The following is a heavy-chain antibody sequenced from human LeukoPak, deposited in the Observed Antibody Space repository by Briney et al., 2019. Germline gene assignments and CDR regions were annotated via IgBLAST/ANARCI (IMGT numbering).Heavy chain of an antibody. D-gene: IGHD6-13*01. V-gene: IGHV1-69*13. CDR2: IIPIFGTA. Sequence: SVKVSCKASGGTFSSYAISWVRQAPGQGLEWMGGIIPIFGTANYAQKFQGRVTITADESTSTAYMELSSLRSEDTAVYYCARDKGIAAAGTRDAFDIWGQGTMVTVSS. J-gene: IGHJ3*02. CDR3: ARDKGIAAAGTRDAFDI. CDR1: GGTFSSYA.